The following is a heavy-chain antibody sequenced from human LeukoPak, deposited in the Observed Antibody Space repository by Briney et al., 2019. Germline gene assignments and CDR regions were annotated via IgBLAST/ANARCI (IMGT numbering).Heavy chain of an antibody. J-gene: IGHJ3*02. Sequence: ASVKVSCKASGYTFTGYYMHWVRQAPGQGLEWMGWINPNSGTTKYAQKFQGRVTMTRDMSTSTVYMELSSLRSEDTAVYYCAREVLRYFDWLPHDAFDIWGQGTMVTVSS. CDR1: GYTFTGYY. CDR3: AREVLRYFDWLPHDAFDI. V-gene: IGHV1-2*02. CDR2: INPNSGTT. D-gene: IGHD3-9*01.